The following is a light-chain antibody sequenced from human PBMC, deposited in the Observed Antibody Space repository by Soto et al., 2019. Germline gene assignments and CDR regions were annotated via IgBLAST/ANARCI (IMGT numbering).Light chain of an antibody. CDR2: GAS. V-gene: IGKV3-15*01. CDR3: QHYPPWPPWT. J-gene: IGKJ1*01. Sequence: EIVMTQSPATLSVSPGERATLSCRASQSVSSNLAWYQQKPGQAPRLLIYGASTRATGIPGRFSGSGSGTEFTLTLRSLQSEDFAVYYCQHYPPWPPWTFGQGTKVEIK. CDR1: QSVSSN.